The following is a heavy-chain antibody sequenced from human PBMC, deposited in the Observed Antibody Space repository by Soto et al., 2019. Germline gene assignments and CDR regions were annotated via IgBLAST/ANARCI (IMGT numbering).Heavy chain of an antibody. CDR2: ISGSGGST. D-gene: IGHD6-19*01. CDR3: ALSLTSSGWWGAFDI. V-gene: IGHV3-23*01. J-gene: IGHJ3*02. CDR1: GFTFSSYA. Sequence: GGSLRLSCAASGFTFSSYAMSWVRQAPGKGLEWVSAISGSGGSTYYADSVKGRFTISRDNSKNTLYLQMNSLRAEDTAVYYCALSLTSSGWWGAFDIWGQGTMVTVSS.